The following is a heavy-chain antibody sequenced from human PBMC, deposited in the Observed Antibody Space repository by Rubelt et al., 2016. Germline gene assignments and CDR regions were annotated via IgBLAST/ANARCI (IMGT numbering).Heavy chain of an antibody. Sequence: GKGLVWVSRINSDGSTTSYADSVKGRFTISRDDAKNTLYLQMNSLRAEDTAVYYCARVNYDFWSGYYSGTDYWGQGTLVTVSS. CDR3: ARVNYDFWSGYYSGTDY. V-gene: IGHV3-74*01. CDR2: INSDGSTT. D-gene: IGHD3-3*01. J-gene: IGHJ4*02.